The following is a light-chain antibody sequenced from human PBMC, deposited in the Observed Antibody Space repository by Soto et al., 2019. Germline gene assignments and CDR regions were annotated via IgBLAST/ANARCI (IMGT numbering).Light chain of an antibody. V-gene: IGLV1-44*01. Sequence: QSVLTQPPSASGTTGQGVVISCSGTYSNIGSNTVKWYRQVPGSAPKFLIYSNNERPSGVPDRFSGSKSGTSASLAISGLQSEDGADYYCATWDDTLRGWVFGGGTKLTVL. CDR3: ATWDDTLRGWV. J-gene: IGLJ3*02. CDR1: YSNIGSNT. CDR2: SNN.